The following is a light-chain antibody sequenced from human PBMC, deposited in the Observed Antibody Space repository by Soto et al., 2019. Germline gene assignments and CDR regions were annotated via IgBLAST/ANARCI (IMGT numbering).Light chain of an antibody. V-gene: IGLV3-21*02. CDR3: HVWDSSSGQHV. CDR1: NIGSKS. Sequence: SYELSQPPSVSAAPGQTADITCGGDNIGSKSVHWYQRKAGQAPVLVVFDDNARPSGVPERFSGPKSGNTATLTISRVETGDEADYHCHVWDSSSGQHVFGSGTKVTVL. CDR2: DDN. J-gene: IGLJ1*01.